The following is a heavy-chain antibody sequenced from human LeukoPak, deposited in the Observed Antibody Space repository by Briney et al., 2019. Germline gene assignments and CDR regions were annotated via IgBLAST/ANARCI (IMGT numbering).Heavy chain of an antibody. CDR3: ARGSRIQDAFDI. V-gene: IGHV4-59*01. CDR1: GGSISSYY. CDR2: IYYSGST. D-gene: IGHD5-18*01. J-gene: IGHJ3*02. Sequence: PSETLSLTCTVSGGSISSYYWSWIRQPPGKGLEWIGYIYYSGSTNYNPSLKSRVTISVDTSKNQFSLKLSSVTAADTAVYYCARGSRIQDAFDIWGQGTMVTVSS.